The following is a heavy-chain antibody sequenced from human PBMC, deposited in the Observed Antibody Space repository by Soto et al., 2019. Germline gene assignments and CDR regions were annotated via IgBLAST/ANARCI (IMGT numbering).Heavy chain of an antibody. J-gene: IGHJ5*02. D-gene: IGHD2-8*01. Sequence: EVQLLESGGGLVQAGGSLRLSCVASGFTFSTHAMSWVRQVPGKGLEWVSTFSGSGGNIYYGESVKGRFTISRDDPKYTLYLDMNSLRVEDTAVYYCARVEYNNGRNWLNPWGQGTLVTVTS. V-gene: IGHV3-23*01. CDR2: FSGSGGNI. CDR1: GFTFSTHA. CDR3: ARVEYNNGRNWLNP.